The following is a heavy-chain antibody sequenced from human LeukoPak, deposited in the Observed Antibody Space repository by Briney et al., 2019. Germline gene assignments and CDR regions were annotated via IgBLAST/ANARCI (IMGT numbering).Heavy chain of an antibody. D-gene: IGHD6-19*01. J-gene: IGHJ4*02. CDR2: IYYSGST. CDR1: GGSISSYY. CDR3: ARCSGWYMDY. V-gene: IGHV4-59*01. Sequence: PSETLSLTCTVSGGSISSYYWSWIRQPPGKGLEWIGYIYYSGSTNYNPSLKSRVTISVDTSKNQFSPKLSSVTAADTAVYYCARCSGWYMDYWGQGTLVTVSS.